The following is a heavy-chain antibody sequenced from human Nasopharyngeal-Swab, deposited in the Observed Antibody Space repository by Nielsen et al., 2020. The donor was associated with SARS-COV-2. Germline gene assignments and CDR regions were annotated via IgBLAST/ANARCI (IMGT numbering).Heavy chain of an antibody. Sequence: IRQPPGKGLEWVAFIRYDGSNKYYADSVKGRFTISRDNSKNTLYLQMNSLRAEDTAVYYCAKDLVTPLDDWGQGTPVTVSS. CDR3: AKDLVTPLDD. D-gene: IGHD3-10*01. V-gene: IGHV3-30*02. CDR2: IRYDGSNK. J-gene: IGHJ4*02.